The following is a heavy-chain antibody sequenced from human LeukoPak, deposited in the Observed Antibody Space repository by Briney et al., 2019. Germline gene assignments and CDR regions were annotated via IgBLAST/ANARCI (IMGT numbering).Heavy chain of an antibody. CDR3: ARAIGAAAGTVDY. CDR2: ISSSSSYI. D-gene: IGHD6-13*01. J-gene: IGHJ4*02. CDR1: GFTFSSYS. V-gene: IGHV3-21*01. Sequence: TGGSLRISCAASGFTFSSYSMNWVRQAPGKGLEWVSSISSSSSYIYYADSVKGRFTISRDNAKNSLYLQMNSLRAEDTAVYYCARAIGAAAGTVDYWGQGTLVTVSS.